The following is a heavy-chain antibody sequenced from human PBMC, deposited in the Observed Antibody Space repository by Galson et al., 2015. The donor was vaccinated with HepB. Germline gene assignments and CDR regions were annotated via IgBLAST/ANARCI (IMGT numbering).Heavy chain of an antibody. D-gene: IGHD2-21*02. CDR1: GFTFSNAW. Sequence: SLRLSCAASGFTFSNAWMSWVRQAPGKGLEWVGRIKSKTDGGTTDYAAPVKGRFTISRDDSKNTLYLQMNSLKTEDTAVYYCTTGYIVVVTVDAFDIWGQGTMVTVSS. CDR2: IKSKTDGGTT. CDR3: TTGYIVVVTVDAFDI. J-gene: IGHJ3*02. V-gene: IGHV3-15*01.